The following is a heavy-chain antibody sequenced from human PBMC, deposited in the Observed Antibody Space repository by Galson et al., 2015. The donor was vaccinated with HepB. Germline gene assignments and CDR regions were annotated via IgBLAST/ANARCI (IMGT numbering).Heavy chain of an antibody. CDR1: GGSISSYY. CDR3: ARGIWLNWNYYRRDAFDI. D-gene: IGHD1-7*01. J-gene: IGHJ3*02. CDR2: IYYSGST. Sequence: ETLSLTCTVSGGSISSYYWSWIRQPPGKGLEWIGYIYYSGSTNYNPSLKSRVTISVDTSKNQFSLKLSSVTAADTAVYYCARGIWLNWNYYRRDAFDIWGQGTMVTVSS. V-gene: IGHV4-59*12.